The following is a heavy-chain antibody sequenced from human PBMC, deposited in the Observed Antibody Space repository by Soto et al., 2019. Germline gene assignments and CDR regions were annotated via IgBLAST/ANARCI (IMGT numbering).Heavy chain of an antibody. D-gene: IGHD6-6*01. CDR1: GFTFSDYY. CDR3: ARTRVSSSSNYYYYGMDV. V-gene: IGHV3-11*06. J-gene: IGHJ6*02. Sequence: NLGGSLRLSCAASGFTFSDYYMSWIRQAPGKGLEWVSYISSSSSYTNYADSVKGRFTISRDNAKNSLYLQMNSLRAEDTAVYYCARTRVSSSSNYYYYGMDVWGQGTTGTVS. CDR2: ISSSSSYT.